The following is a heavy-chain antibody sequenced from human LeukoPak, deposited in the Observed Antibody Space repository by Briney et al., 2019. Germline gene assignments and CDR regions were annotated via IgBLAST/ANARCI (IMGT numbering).Heavy chain of an antibody. V-gene: IGHV3-30*02. J-gene: IGHJ6*03. CDR2: TRYGGSNK. CDR1: GFTFSSYG. Sequence: GGSLRLSCAASGFTFSSYGMHWVRQAPGKGLEWVAFTRYGGSNKDYADSVKGRFTISRDNSKNTLYLQMNSLRAEDTAVYYCAKTRGYCSGGTCSYMDVWGKGTTVTVSS. D-gene: IGHD2-15*01. CDR3: AKTRGYCSGGTCSYMDV.